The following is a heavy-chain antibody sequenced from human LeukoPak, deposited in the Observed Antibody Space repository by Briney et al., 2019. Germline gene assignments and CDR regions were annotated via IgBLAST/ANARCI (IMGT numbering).Heavy chain of an antibody. V-gene: IGHV3-23*01. Sequence: SGGSLRLSCAASGFTFSSYSMNRVRQAPGKGLEWVSGISSSGGSTYYADSVKGRFTISRDNSKNRLYLQINSLRVEDTAVYYCAKETASNFGGAVDYWGQGTRVTVSS. CDR2: ISSSGGST. CDR3: AKETASNFGGAVDY. J-gene: IGHJ4*02. D-gene: IGHD3-10*01. CDR1: GFTFSSYS.